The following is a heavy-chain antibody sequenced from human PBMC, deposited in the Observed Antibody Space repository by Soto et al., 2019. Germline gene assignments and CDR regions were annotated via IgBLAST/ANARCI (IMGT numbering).Heavy chain of an antibody. V-gene: IGHV3-23*01. J-gene: IGHJ3*02. CDR2: NGGSRGGT. CDR3: ASAKVVVVAPLDI. CDR1: GFPFSRVA. Sequence: ELQLLESGGGLVQPGGSLTLSCTASGFPFSRVAMSWVRQAPGQGLEWVASISANGGSRGGTYYADSVKGRFTISRDNSKNTLYLQVDSLTGADTAVYFCASAKVVVVAPLDIWGQGTMVTVSS. D-gene: IGHD2-15*01.